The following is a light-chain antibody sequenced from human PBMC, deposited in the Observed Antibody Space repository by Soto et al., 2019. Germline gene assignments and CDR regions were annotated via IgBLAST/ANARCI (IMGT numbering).Light chain of an antibody. CDR1: QSISSW. J-gene: IGKJ5*01. CDR3: QQSYMDPIT. V-gene: IGKV1-5*03. Sequence: DIQMTQSPSTLSASVGDRVTITCRASQSISSWLAWYQQKPGKAPKLLIYKASSLESGVPSRFSGSGSGTEYTLTISSLQPDDFATYFCQQSYMDPITFGQGTRLEIK. CDR2: KAS.